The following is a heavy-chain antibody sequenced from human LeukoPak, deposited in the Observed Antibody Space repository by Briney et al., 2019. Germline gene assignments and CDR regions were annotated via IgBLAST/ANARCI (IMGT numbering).Heavy chain of an antibody. D-gene: IGHD3-22*01. CDR2: IYTSGST. CDR3: ARGYYYDSSGYYYVSPDAFDI. J-gene: IGHJ3*02. V-gene: IGHV4-4*07. CDR1: GGSISSYY. Sequence: PSETLSLTCTVSGGSISSYYWSWLRQPAGKGLEWIGRIYTSGSTNYNPSLKSRVTMSVDTSKNQFSLKLSSVTAADTAVYYCARGYYYDSSGYYYVSPDAFDIWGQGTMVTVSS.